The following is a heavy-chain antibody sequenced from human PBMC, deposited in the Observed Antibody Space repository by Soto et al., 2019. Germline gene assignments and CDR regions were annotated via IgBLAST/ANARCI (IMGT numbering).Heavy chain of an antibody. CDR1: GGSISSGGYY. CDR3: ARTRDYDSSGYYYVGAFDI. CDR2: IYYSGST. Sequence: QVQLQESGPGLVKPSQTLSLTCTVSGGSISSGGYYWSWIRQHPGKGLEWIGYIYYSGSTYYNPPXXSRVTISVDTSENQFXXKLSSVTAADTAVYYCARTRDYDSSGYYYVGAFDIWGQGTMVTVSS. V-gene: IGHV4-31*03. J-gene: IGHJ3*02. D-gene: IGHD3-22*01.